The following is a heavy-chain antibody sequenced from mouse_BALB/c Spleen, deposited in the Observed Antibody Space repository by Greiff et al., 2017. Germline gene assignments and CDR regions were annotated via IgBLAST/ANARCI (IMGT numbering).Heavy chain of an antibody. D-gene: IGHD1-1*01. CDR3: AREGTTVVADY. Sequence: EVQVVESGGGLVKPGGSLKLSCAASGFTFSDYYMYWVRQTPEKRLEWVATISDGGSYTYYPDSVKGRFTISRDNAKNNLYLQMSSLKSEDTAMYYCAREGTTVVADYWGQGTTLTVSS. V-gene: IGHV5-4*02. CDR1: GFTFSDYY. CDR2: ISDGGSYT. J-gene: IGHJ2*01.